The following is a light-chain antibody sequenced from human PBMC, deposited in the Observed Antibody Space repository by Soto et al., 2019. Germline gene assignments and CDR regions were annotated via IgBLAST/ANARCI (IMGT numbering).Light chain of an antibody. CDR2: GAS. CDR1: QSVSSN. J-gene: IGKJ1*01. Sequence: EIVMTQSPATLSVSPGERATLSCRASQSVSSNLAWYQQKPGQAPRLLIYGASTRATGIPARFSGSGSGTEFTLTISILQSEDFAVYYCEQYNNWPPSPWTFGQGTKVESK. CDR3: EQYNNWPPSPWT. V-gene: IGKV3-15*01.